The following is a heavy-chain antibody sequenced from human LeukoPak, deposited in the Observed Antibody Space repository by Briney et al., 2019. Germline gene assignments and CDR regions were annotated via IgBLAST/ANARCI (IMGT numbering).Heavy chain of an antibody. CDR2: IYSGGST. V-gene: IGHV3-66*01. J-gene: IGHJ4*02. CDR3: ARDKLTAAGPAGAPDY. D-gene: IGHD6-13*01. CDR1: GFTVSSNY. Sequence: GGSPRLSCAASGFTVSSNYMSWVRQAPGKGLEWVSVIYSGGSTYYADSVKGRFTISRDNSKNTLYLQMNSLRAEDTAVYYCARDKLTAAGPAGAPDYWGQGTLVTVSS.